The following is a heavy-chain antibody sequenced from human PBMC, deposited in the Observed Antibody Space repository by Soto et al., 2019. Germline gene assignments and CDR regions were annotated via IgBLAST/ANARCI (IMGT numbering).Heavy chain of an antibody. V-gene: IGHV1-69*06. CDR2: TIPIFGTA. CDR1: GGTFSSYA. CDR3: ARDYYYYYGMDV. Sequence: QVQLVQSGAEVKKPGSSLKVSCRASGGTFSSYAISWLRQAPGQGLEWMGGTIPIFGTANYAQKFQGRVTLTADKSTCTAYMELSSLISEATAVYYCARDYYYYYGMDVWGQGTTVTVSS. J-gene: IGHJ6*02.